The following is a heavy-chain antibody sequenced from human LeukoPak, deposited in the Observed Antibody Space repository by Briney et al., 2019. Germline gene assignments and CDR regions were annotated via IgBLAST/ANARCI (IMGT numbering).Heavy chain of an antibody. CDR1: GGSVSSGSYY. V-gene: IGHV4-61*01. CDR3: ARDRCSSTSCYVDY. Sequence: SETLSLTCTVSGGSVSSGSYYWSWIRQPPGKGLEWIGYIYYSGSTKYNPSLKSRVTISVDTSKNQFSLKLSSVTAADTAVYYCARDRCSSTSCYVDYWGQGTLVTVSS. CDR2: IYYSGST. D-gene: IGHD2-2*01. J-gene: IGHJ4*02.